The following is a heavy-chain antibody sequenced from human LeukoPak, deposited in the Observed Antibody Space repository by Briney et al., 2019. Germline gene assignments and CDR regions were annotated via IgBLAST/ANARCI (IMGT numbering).Heavy chain of an antibody. V-gene: IGHV1-69*04. D-gene: IGHD1-26*01. Sequence: SVKVSCKASGGTFSSYAISWVRQAPGQGLEWMGRIIPILGIANYAQKFQGRVTITADKSTSTAYMELSSLRSEDTAVYYCARPRPGSYGDACDIWGQGTMVTVSS. CDR3: ARPRPGSYGDACDI. J-gene: IGHJ3*02. CDR2: IIPILGIA. CDR1: GGTFSSYA.